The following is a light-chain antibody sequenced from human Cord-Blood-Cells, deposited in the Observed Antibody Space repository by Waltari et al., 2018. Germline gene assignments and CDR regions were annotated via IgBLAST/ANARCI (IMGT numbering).Light chain of an antibody. V-gene: IGLV3-19*01. CDR3: NTRDSSDNHLVV. CDR2: GKN. CDR1: SLRSYY. Sequence: SSELTHVLAVSVALGQTVRTTCQGDSLRSYYASWYQQKPGQAPVLVIYGKNNRPSGIPDRFSGSSSGNTASLTITGAQAEDEADYYCNTRDSSDNHLVVFGGGTKLTVL. J-gene: IGLJ2*01.